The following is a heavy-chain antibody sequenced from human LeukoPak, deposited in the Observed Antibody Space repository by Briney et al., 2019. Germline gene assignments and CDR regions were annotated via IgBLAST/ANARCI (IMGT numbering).Heavy chain of an antibody. J-gene: IGHJ5*02. V-gene: IGHV3-23*01. Sequence: GGSLRLSCSASGITLSNYAMSWVRQAPGKALEWVSSIGGNGGSIYYAESVKGRFTISRDNSKNTLYLQMKSLRAEDTAVYYCARHMIRGVTRWFGPWGQGTLATVSS. D-gene: IGHD3-10*01. CDR2: IGGNGGSI. CDR1: GITLSNYA. CDR3: ARHMIRGVTRWFGP.